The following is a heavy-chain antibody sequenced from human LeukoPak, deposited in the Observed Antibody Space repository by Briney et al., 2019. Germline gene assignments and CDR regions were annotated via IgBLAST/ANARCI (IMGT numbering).Heavy chain of an antibody. Sequence: GGSLRLSCVASGFIFRKRWMQWVRQAPGKGLVWVSRLNLDGSTTSYADSVKGRFTISRDNAKNTLYLQMNSLRVDDTGVYYCARESSGSYWGWGQGTLVTVSS. CDR1: GFIFRKRW. V-gene: IGHV3-74*01. CDR2: LNLDGSTT. J-gene: IGHJ4*02. CDR3: ARESSGSYWG. D-gene: IGHD3-10*01.